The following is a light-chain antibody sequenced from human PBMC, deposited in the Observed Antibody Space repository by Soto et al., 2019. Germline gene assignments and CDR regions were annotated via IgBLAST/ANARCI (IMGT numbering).Light chain of an antibody. Sequence: QSALTQPRSVSGSPGQSVAISCTGTSSDIGTYNYVSWYQQHPGKAPKLMIYEVNKRPSGVPDRFSGSKSGNTASLTVSGLQAEDEADYYCSSDGGSKVFGGGTKLTVL. J-gene: IGLJ2*01. CDR1: SSDIGTYNY. V-gene: IGLV2-8*01. CDR2: EVN. CDR3: SSDGGSKV.